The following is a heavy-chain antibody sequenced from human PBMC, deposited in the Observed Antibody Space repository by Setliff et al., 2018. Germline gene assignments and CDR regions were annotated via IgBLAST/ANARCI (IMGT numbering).Heavy chain of an antibody. CDR3: AREGVHTWSSTDYHYYMDV. V-gene: IGHV1-69*05. D-gene: IGHD2-21*01. J-gene: IGHJ6*03. CDR2: TIPLFGTT. Sequence: GASVKVSCKASGGTFTNYGVSWVRQAPGQGLEWMGGTIPLFGTTDYAQKFQGRVTIMTDESTSTAYMELSSLTSEDTAVYYCAREGVHTWSSTDYHYYMDVWGRGTTVTVSS. CDR1: GGTFTNYG.